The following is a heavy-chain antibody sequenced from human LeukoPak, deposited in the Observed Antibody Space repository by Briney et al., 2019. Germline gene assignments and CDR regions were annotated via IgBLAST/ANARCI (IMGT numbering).Heavy chain of an antibody. CDR1: GGTFSSYA. J-gene: IGHJ4*02. V-gene: IGHV1-69*04. Sequence: ASVKVSCKASGGTFSSYAISWVRQAPGQGLEWMGRIIPIFGIANYAQKFQGRVTITADKSTSIAYMELSSLRSEDTAVYYCARVGGGGIAAAGIDYWGQGTLVTVSS. CDR2: IIPIFGIA. D-gene: IGHD6-13*01. CDR3: ARVGGGGIAAAGIDY.